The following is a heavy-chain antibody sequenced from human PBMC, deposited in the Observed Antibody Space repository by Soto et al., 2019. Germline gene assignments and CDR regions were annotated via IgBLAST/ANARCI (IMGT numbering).Heavy chain of an antibody. CDR3: ARDLCPLGSGSPCPTFGMDL. V-gene: IGHV1-2*02. Sequence: QVQLVQSGAEVKPPGASVKVSCKASGYTFTGHYMHWVRQVSGRRLEFLGWLKPDNGGTYYAPKFQGRVTVTRDTSNTTAYMEMSGLHSDDTAVYFCARDLCPLGSGSPCPTFGMDLWGQGTTVAVSS. CDR2: LKPDNGGT. CDR1: GYTFTGHY. D-gene: IGHD3-10*01. J-gene: IGHJ6*02.